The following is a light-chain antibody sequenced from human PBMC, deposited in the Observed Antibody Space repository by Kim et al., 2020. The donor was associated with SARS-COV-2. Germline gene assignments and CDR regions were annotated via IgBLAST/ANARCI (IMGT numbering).Light chain of an antibody. CDR2: DAS. J-gene: IGKJ1*01. CDR3: QQRSSWLWT. V-gene: IGKV3-11*01. Sequence: ELVLTQSPATLSLSPGERATLSYRASQSFSSYLAWYQQKPGQAPRLLIYDASNRATGIPARFSGSGSGTDFTLTISSLEPEDFAVYYCQQRSSWLWTFGQGTKVDIK. CDR1: QSFSSY.